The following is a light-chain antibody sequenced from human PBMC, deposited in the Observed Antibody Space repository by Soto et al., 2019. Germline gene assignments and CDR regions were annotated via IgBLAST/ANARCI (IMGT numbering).Light chain of an antibody. CDR2: GAS. CDR1: QSVSSN. Sequence: EIVMTQSPATLSVSPGERATLSCRASQSVSSNLAWYQQKPGQAPRLLIYGASTRATGIPARFSGSGSGTAFTHTISSLQSEDFAVYYGQQYNNWPPMYTFGQGTKLEIK. V-gene: IGKV3-15*01. J-gene: IGKJ2*01. CDR3: QQYNNWPPMYT.